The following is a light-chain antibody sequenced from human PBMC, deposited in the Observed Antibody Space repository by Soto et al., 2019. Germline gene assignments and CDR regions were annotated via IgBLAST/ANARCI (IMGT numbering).Light chain of an antibody. V-gene: IGLV2-8*01. J-gene: IGLJ2*01. CDR2: EVS. Sequence: QSALTQPPSASGSPGQSVTISCTGTSSDVGGYNYVSWYQQHPGKAPKLMIYEVSKRPSGVPDRFSGSKSGNTASLTVSGLQAEDEADYDCSSYACSNNVEVVFGGGTKLTVL. CDR3: SSYACSNNVEVV. CDR1: SSDVGGYNY.